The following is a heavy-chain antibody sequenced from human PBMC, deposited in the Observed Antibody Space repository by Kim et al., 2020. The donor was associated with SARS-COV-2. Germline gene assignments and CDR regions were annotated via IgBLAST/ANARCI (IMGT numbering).Heavy chain of an antibody. Sequence: SGPTLVKPTQTLTLTCTFSGFSLSTSGVGAGWIRQPPGKALEWLALIYWDDDKRYSPSLKSRLTITKDTSKNQVVLTMTNMDPVDTATYYCAHLYSGSIGPEVYFDYWGQGTLVTVSS. CDR2: IYWDDDK. V-gene: IGHV2-5*02. J-gene: IGHJ4*02. CDR1: GFSLSTSGVG. D-gene: IGHD1-26*01. CDR3: AHLYSGSIGPEVYFDY.